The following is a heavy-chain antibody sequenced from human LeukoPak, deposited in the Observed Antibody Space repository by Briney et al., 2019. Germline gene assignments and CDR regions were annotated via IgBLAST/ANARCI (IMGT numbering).Heavy chain of an antibody. J-gene: IGHJ4*02. D-gene: IGHD2-15*01. V-gene: IGHV3-7*03. CDR1: GFTFSSYW. CDR2: IKQDGSEK. CDR3: ARDSDGGSHIVDY. Sequence: GGSLRLSCAATGFTFSSYWMSWVRQAPGKGLEWVANIKQDGSEKYYVDSVKGRFTISRDNAKNSLYLQMNSLRAEDTAVYYCARDSDGGSHIVDYWGQGTLVTVSS.